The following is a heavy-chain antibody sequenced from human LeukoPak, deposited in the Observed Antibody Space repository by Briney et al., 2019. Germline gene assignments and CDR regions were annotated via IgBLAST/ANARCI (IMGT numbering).Heavy chain of an antibody. J-gene: IGHJ4*02. CDR3: AKGRSGTAVAAPDY. V-gene: IGHV3-30*18. D-gene: IGHD6-19*01. CDR2: ISYDGSQ. CDR1: GFSFSNYG. Sequence: GRSLRLSCAASGFSFSNYGMYWVRQAPGKGLDWVALISYDGSQYYADSVKGRFTISRDKSKHTLHLQMNSLRTEDTAVYYCAKGRSGTAVAAPDYWGQGTLVTVFS.